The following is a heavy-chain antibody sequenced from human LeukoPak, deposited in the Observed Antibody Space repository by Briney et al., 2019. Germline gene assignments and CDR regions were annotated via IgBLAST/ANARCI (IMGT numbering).Heavy chain of an antibody. Sequence: PSETLSLTCTVSGDSISPYYWSWIRQPPGKGLEGIGYIYHSGSAKYNPSLKSRVTISVDASENQFSLKVASVTAADTAVYYCARHSRTYYDFDSWGQGTLVTVSS. V-gene: IGHV4-59*01. CDR1: GDSISPYY. J-gene: IGHJ4*02. CDR2: IYHSGSA. D-gene: IGHD1-26*01. CDR3: ARHSRTYYDFDS.